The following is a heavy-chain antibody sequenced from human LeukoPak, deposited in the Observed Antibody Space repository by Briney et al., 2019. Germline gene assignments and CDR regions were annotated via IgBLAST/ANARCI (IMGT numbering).Heavy chain of an antibody. V-gene: IGHV3-30*02. Sequence: PGGSLRLSCAASGFAFCSYAMQWVRQAPGKGLEWVAFILYGGSNKYYADSVKGRFTISRDNSKNTLYLQMNSLTAEDTAVYYCAKGRDTYQYGMDVWGQGTTVTVSS. J-gene: IGHJ6*02. CDR1: GFAFCSYA. CDR3: AKGRDTYQYGMDV. CDR2: ILYGGSNK.